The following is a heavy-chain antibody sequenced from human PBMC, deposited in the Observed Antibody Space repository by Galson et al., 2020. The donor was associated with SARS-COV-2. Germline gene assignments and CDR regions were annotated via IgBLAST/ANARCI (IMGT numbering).Heavy chain of an antibody. Sequence: ASVTVSCKVSGYTLTELSMHWVRQAPGKGLEWMGGFDPEDGETIYEQKFQGRVTMTEDTSTDTAYMELSSLRSEDTAVDYCATGQQFSFGIVSVGWFDPWGQGTLVTVSS. V-gene: IGHV1-24*01. CDR1: GYTLTELS. CDR2: FDPEDGET. J-gene: IGHJ5*02. D-gene: IGHD3-16*02. CDR3: ATGQQFSFGIVSVGWFDP.